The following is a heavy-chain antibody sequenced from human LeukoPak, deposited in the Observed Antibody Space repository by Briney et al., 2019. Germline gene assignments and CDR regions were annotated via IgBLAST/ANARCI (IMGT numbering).Heavy chain of an antibody. CDR2: IIPIFGTA. J-gene: IGHJ6*03. CDR3: ASASSVVPAAPPGVYYYCMDV. D-gene: IGHD2-2*01. Sequence: SVKVSCKASGGTFSSYAISWVRQAPGQGLEWMGGIIPIFGTANYAQKFQGRVTITTDESTSTAYMELSSLRSEDTAVYYCASASSVVPAAPPGVYYYCMDVWGKGTTVTVSS. V-gene: IGHV1-69*05. CDR1: GGTFSSYA.